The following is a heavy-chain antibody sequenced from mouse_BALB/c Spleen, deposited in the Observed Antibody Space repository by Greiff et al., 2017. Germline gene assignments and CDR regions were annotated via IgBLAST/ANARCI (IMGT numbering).Heavy chain of an antibody. V-gene: IGHV5-17*02. CDR3: ARSDYYGSFYAMDY. Sequence: EVQGVESGGGLVQPGGSRKLSCAASGFTFSSFGMHWVRQAPEKGLEWVAYISSGSSTIYYADTVKGRFTISRDNPKNTLFLQMTSLRSEDTAMYYCARSDYYGSFYAMDYWGQGTSVTVSS. D-gene: IGHD1-1*01. CDR1: GFTFSSFG. J-gene: IGHJ4*01. CDR2: ISSGSSTI.